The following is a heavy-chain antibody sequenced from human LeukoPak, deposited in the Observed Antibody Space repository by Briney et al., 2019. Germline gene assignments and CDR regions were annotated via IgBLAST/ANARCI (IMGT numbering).Heavy chain of an antibody. CDR2: IYYTGST. CDR1: GGSISGYY. CDR3: ARGGYASGWYLDY. V-gene: IGHV4-59*01. D-gene: IGHD6-19*01. J-gene: IGHJ4*02. Sequence: SETQSLTCTVSGGSISGYYWNWIRQPPGKGLEWIGYIYYTGSTNYNPSLKSRVTISVDTSKNQFSLKLSSVTATDTAVYYCARGGYASGWYLDYWGQGTLVTVSS.